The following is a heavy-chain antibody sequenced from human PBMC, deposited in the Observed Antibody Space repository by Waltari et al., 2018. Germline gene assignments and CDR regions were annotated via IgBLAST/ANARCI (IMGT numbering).Heavy chain of an antibody. CDR3: ARVLSGPFDY. V-gene: IGHV4-39*07. D-gene: IGHD2-15*01. J-gene: IGHJ4*02. CDR2: IYYSGST. CDR1: GGSISSSSYY. Sequence: QLQLQESGPGLVKPSETLSLTCTVSGGSISSSSYYWGWLRQPPGKGLEWIGSIYYSGSTYYNPSLKSRVTISVDTSKNQFSLKLSSVTAADTAVYYCARVLSGPFDYWGQGTLVTVSS.